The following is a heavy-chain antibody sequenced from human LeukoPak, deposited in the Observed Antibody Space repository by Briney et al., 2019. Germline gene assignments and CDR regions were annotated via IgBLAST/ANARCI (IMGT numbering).Heavy chain of an antibody. CDR1: GYTFTNA. V-gene: IGHV1-3*01. Sequence: ASVKVSCKASGYTFTNAIHWVRQDPGQRLEWMGWISAGNGNTKYSQNFQGRVTFISNTSATTAFMELSSLRSEDAAVYYCARDSGSGSNDYWGQGTLVTVSS. D-gene: IGHD1-26*01. J-gene: IGHJ4*02. CDR3: ARDSGSGSNDY. CDR2: ISAGNGNT.